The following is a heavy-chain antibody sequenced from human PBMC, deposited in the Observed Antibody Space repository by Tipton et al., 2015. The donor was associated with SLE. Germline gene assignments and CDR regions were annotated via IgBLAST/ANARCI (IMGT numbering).Heavy chain of an antibody. D-gene: IGHD5-18*01. CDR2: IWYDGSNK. V-gene: IGHV3-33*01. Sequence: SLRLSCAASGFPFSSYGMHWVRQAPGKGLEWVAVIWYDGSNKYYADSVKGRFTISRDNSKNTLYLQMNSLRAEDTAVYYCAREGGGGYSDGYPAGYFDYWGQGTLVTVSA. CDR1: GFPFSSYG. CDR3: AREGGGGYSDGYPAGYFDY. J-gene: IGHJ4*02.